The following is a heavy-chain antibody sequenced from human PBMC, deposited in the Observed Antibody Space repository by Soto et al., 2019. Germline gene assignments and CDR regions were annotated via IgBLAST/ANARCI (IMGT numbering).Heavy chain of an antibody. CDR2: IYPDDSVT. J-gene: IGHJ5*02. CDR3: AVSNAIPYTGFDP. D-gene: IGHD2-21*01. V-gene: IGHV5-51*01. Sequence: GEVVKVPLKGAGYSITTYCIGWVRQMPGKGLEWMGIIYPDDSVTRYSPSFQGQVTISADKSISTSYLQWSSLKASDSAIYYCAVSNAIPYTGFDPWGQGTLVTVSS. CDR1: GYSITTYC.